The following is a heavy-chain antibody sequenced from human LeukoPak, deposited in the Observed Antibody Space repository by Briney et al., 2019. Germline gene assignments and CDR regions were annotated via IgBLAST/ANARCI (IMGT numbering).Heavy chain of an antibody. CDR2: IYPGDSDT. CDR3: ARLLGYYSPYNWFDP. CDR1: GYSFTSYW. J-gene: IGHJ5*02. D-gene: IGHD3-22*01. Sequence: GESLKISCKGSGYSFTSYWIGWVRQMPGKGLEWMGIIYPGDSDTRYSPSFQGQVTISADKSISTAYLQWSSLKASDTAMYYCARLLGYYSPYNWFDPWGQGTLVTVSS. V-gene: IGHV5-51*01.